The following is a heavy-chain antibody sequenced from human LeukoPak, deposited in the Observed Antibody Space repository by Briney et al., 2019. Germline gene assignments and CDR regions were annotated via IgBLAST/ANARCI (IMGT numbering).Heavy chain of an antibody. CDR1: GYTFTSYA. CDR3: ARAYYYGSGGYYPSGRAHDY. D-gene: IGHD3-10*01. CDR2: INTNTGNP. V-gene: IGHV7-4-1*02. Sequence: ASVKVSCKASGYTFTSYAMNWVRQAPGQGLEWMGWINTNTGNPTYAQGFTGRFVFSLDTSVSTAFLQISSLKAEDTAVYYCARAYYYGSGGYYPSGRAHDYWGQGALVSVSS. J-gene: IGHJ4*02.